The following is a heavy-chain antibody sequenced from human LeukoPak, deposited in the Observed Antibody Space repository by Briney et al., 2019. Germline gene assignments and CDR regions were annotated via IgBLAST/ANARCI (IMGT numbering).Heavy chain of an antibody. Sequence: PGGSLRLSCAASGFTSSSYSMNWVRQAPGKGLEWVSSISSSSSYIYYADSVKGRFTISRDNAKNSLYLQMNSLRAEDTAVYYCARVDNFDYYDSSGSRAPWGQGTLVTVSS. D-gene: IGHD3-22*01. CDR2: ISSSSSYI. CDR3: ARVDNFDYYDSSGSRAP. J-gene: IGHJ1*01. V-gene: IGHV3-21*01. CDR1: GFTSSSYS.